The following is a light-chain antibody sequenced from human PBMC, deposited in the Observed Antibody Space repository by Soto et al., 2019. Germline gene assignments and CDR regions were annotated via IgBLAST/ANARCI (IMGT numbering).Light chain of an antibody. Sequence: DIQMTQSPSSLSASVGDRVTITCRASQSISSYLNWYQQRPGRAPKFLIQDASNLETGVPSRFSGSGSGTHFSFTITSLQPEDMATYYCQQCRDVPLTFGGGTKVDIK. CDR3: QQCRDVPLT. CDR1: QSISSY. J-gene: IGKJ4*01. CDR2: DAS. V-gene: IGKV1-33*01.